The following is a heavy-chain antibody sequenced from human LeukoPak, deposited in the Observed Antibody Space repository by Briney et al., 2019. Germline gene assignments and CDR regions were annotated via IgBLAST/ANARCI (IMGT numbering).Heavy chain of an antibody. CDR3: AKDYSNYDRFEY. V-gene: IGHV3-66*01. D-gene: IGHD4-11*01. J-gene: IGHJ4*02. Sequence: GGSLSLSCAASGFTVSSNYMSWVRQAPGKGLEWGSVIYSGGSTYYADSMKGRFTISRDNSKNTLYLQMNSLRAEDTAVYYCAKDYSNYDRFEYWGQGTQVTVSS. CDR1: GFTVSSNY. CDR2: IYSGGST.